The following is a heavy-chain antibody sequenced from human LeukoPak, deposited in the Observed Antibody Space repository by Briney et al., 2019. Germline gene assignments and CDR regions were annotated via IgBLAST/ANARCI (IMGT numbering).Heavy chain of an antibody. J-gene: IGHJ4*02. D-gene: IGHD6-19*01. CDR3: AAAVAGKLDY. CDR2: IYHSGST. CDR1: GYSISSGYY. V-gene: IGHV4-38-2*01. Sequence: KSSETLSLTCAVSGYSISSGYYWGWIRQPPGKGLEWIGSIYHSGSTYYNPSLKSRVTISVDTSKNQFSLKLSSVTAADTAVYYCAAAVAGKLDYWGQGILVTVSS.